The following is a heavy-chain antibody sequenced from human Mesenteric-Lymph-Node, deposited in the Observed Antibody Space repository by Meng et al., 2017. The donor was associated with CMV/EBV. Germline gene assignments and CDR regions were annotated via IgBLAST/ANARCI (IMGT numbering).Heavy chain of an antibody. V-gene: IGHV3-30*04. J-gene: IGHJ4*02. CDR1: GFTFSDYE. Sequence: GESLKISCAASGFTFSDYEMNWVRQAPGKGLEWVAVISYDGSNKYYADSVKGRFTISRDNSKNTLYLQMNSLRAEDTAVYYCARTAGVGRLDYWGQGTLVTVSS. CDR3: ARTAGVGRLDY. CDR2: ISYDGSNK. D-gene: IGHD3-10*01.